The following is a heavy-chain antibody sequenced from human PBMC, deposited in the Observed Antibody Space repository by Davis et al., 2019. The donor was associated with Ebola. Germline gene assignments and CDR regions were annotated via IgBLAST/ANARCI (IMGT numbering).Heavy chain of an antibody. CDR1: GFTFDDYG. J-gene: IGHJ6*02. V-gene: IGHV3-21*04. Sequence: GESLKISCAASGFTFDDYGMNWVRQAPGKGLEWVSSISSSSSYIYYADSVKGRFTISRDNAKNSLYLQMNSLKTEDTAVYYCTNRIAVAGTGYYGMDVWGQGTTVTVSS. D-gene: IGHD6-19*01. CDR3: TNRIAVAGTGYYGMDV. CDR2: ISSSSSYI.